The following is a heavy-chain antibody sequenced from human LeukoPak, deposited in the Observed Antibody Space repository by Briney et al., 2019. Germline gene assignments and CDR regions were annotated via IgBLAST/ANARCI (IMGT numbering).Heavy chain of an antibody. CDR3: ARDAVDTANAV. Sequence: GGSLRLSCAASGFTFTTYWMHWVRQAPGKGLVWVSHINSNGSITSYADSVKGRFTISRDNAKNTLYLQMNSLRAEDTAVYYCARDAVDTANAVWGQGTTVTVSS. CDR1: GFTFTTYW. CDR2: INSNGSIT. J-gene: IGHJ6*02. D-gene: IGHD5-18*01. V-gene: IGHV3-74*01.